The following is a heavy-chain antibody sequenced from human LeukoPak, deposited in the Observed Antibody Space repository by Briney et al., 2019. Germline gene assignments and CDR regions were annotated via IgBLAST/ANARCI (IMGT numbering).Heavy chain of an antibody. V-gene: IGHV3-21*01. CDR2: ISSSSSYI. D-gene: IGHD5/OR15-5a*01. Sequence: GGSLRLSCAASGFTFSSYSMNWVRQAPGKGLEWVSSISSSSSYIYYADSVKGRFTISRDNAKNSLYLQMNSLRAEDTAVYYCARNRQRSVYGNAFDIWGQGTMVTVSS. CDR3: ARNRQRSVYGNAFDI. CDR1: GFTFSSYS. J-gene: IGHJ3*02.